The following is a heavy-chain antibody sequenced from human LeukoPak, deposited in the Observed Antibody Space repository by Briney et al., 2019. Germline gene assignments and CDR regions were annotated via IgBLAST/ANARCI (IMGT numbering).Heavy chain of an antibody. CDR3: AGHVRKRGIAVAGTPGWFDP. V-gene: IGHV4-39*01. J-gene: IGHJ5*02. D-gene: IGHD6-19*01. Sequence: SETLSLTCTVSGGSISTSSYNWGWIRQPPGKGLEWIGSIYYSGSTYYNPSLKSRVTISVDTSKNQFSLKLSSVTAADTAVYYCAGHVRKRGIAVAGTPGWFDPWGQGTLVTVSS. CDR2: IYYSGST. CDR1: GGSISTSSYN.